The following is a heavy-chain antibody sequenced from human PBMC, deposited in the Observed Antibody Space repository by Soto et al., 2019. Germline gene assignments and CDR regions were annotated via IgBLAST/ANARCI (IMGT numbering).Heavy chain of an antibody. CDR1: GFTFSSYS. CDR2: ISRDTSNI. J-gene: IGHJ3*02. Sequence: EVQLVESGGGLVKPGGSLRLSCAASGFTFSSYSMNWVRQAPGKGLEWVSYISRDTSNIAYAESVKGRFTISRDNAKNSLYLQMTGLRDEDTAVYYCVRDQSLAFDIWGQGTMVSVSS. V-gene: IGHV3-21*05. CDR3: VRDQSLAFDI.